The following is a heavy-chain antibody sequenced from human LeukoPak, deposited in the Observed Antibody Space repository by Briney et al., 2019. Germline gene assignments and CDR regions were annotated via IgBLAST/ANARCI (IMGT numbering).Heavy chain of an antibody. V-gene: IGHV3-64*01. CDR2: ISSNGGST. J-gene: IGHJ4*02. Sequence: GGSLRLSCAASGFTFSSYAMHWVRQAPGKGLEYVSAISSNGGSTYYANSVKGRFTISRDNSKNTLYLQMGSLRAEDMAVYYCAREPTAMILWGQGTLVTVSS. D-gene: IGHD5-18*01. CDR3: AREPTAMIL. CDR1: GFTFSSYA.